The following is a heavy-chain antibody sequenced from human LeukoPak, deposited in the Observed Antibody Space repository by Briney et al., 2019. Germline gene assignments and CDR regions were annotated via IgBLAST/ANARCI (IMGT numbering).Heavy chain of an antibody. CDR2: ISSYNGNT. Sequence: ASVKVSCKASGYMFTSYGISWVRKAPGQGLEWMGWISSYNGNTDYAQNLQGRVTMTTDTSTSTVYMELRSLTSDDTAVYYCARDQGYTSSPYYFDYWGQGSLVTVSS. D-gene: IGHD6-13*01. CDR3: ARDQGYTSSPYYFDY. J-gene: IGHJ4*02. CDR1: GYMFTSYG. V-gene: IGHV1-18*04.